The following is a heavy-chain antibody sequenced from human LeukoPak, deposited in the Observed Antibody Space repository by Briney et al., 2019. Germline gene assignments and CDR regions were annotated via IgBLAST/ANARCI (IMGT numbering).Heavy chain of an antibody. J-gene: IGHJ4*02. Sequence: SETLSLTCTVSGGSISSYYWSWIRQPPGKGLEWIGYIYYSGSTNYNPSLKSRVTISVDTSKNQFSLKLSSVTAADTAVYYCAPIDTEAAVFDYWGQGTLVTVSS. CDR1: GGSISSYY. CDR3: APIDTEAAVFDY. V-gene: IGHV4-59*08. CDR2: IYYSGST. D-gene: IGHD6-25*01.